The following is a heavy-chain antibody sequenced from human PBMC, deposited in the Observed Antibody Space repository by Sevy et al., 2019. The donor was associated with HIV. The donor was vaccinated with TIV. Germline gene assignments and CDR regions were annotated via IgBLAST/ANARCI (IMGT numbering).Heavy chain of an antibody. CDR1: GFTFSTYN. CDR2: ISFSSNYI. D-gene: IGHD3-10*01. V-gene: IGHV3-21*01. Sequence: GGSLRLSCAASGFTFSTYNMHWVRQAPGKGLEWVSSISFSSNYIYYADSVKGRFTIFRDNAKNSVYLQMNSLRVEDTAVYYCARPYGSGSWEAFDLWGQGTLVTVSS. CDR3: ARPYGSGSWEAFDL. J-gene: IGHJ3*01.